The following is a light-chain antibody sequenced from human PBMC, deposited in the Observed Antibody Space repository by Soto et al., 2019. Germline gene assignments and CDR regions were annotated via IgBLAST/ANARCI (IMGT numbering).Light chain of an antibody. V-gene: IGLV2-8*01. J-gene: IGLJ3*02. CDR1: SSDVGGYNY. CDR2: EVS. Sequence: QSALTQPPSASGSPGQSVTISCTGTSSDVGGYNYVSWYQQHPGNAPKLMIYEVSKRPSGVPDRFSGSKSGNTASLTVSGLQAEDEADYYCSSYAGRTNVVFGGGTKLTVL. CDR3: SSYAGRTNVV.